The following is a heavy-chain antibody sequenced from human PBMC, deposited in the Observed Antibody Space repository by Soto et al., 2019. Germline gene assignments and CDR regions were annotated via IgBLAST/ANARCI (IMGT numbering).Heavy chain of an antibody. V-gene: IGHV4-39*01. J-gene: IGHJ6*02. CDR2: IYYNGST. D-gene: IGHD6-13*01. CDR1: DSSIISSSFY. Sequence: SETLSHTCAVCDSSIISSSFYWSWIRQPPGKGLEWIGGIYYNGSTYYNPSLKSRVTISVDTSKNQFSLKLSSVTAADTAVYYCSRLVWAAGNYCMAVWGQGTTVTVSS. CDR3: SRLVWAAGNYCMAV.